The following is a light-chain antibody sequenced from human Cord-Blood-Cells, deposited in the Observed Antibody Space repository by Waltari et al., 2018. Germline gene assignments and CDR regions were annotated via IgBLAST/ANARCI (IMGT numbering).Light chain of an antibody. Sequence: DIVMTQSPDSLAVSLGERATINCKSSQSVLYSSNNKNYLAWYQQKPGQPPKLLIYWASTRESGVPDRFSGSGSGTDFTLTISSLQAEDVAVYYCQQYYSTPRFTFDPGTKVDIK. CDR2: WAS. CDR3: QQYYSTPRFT. CDR1: QSVLYSSNNKNY. V-gene: IGKV4-1*01. J-gene: IGKJ3*01.